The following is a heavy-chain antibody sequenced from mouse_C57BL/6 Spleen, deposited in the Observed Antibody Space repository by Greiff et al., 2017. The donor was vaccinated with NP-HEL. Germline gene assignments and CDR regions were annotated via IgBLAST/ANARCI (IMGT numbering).Heavy chain of an antibody. V-gene: IGHV5-17*01. D-gene: IGHD1-1*01. CDR1: GFTFSDYG. CDR3: ARPLLRSAAWFAY. J-gene: IGHJ3*01. CDR2: ISSGSSTL. Sequence: EVKLVESGGGLVKPGGSLKLSCAASGFTFSDYGMHWVRQAPEKGLEWVAYISSGSSTLYYADTVKGRFTISRDNAKNTLFLQMTSLRSEDTAMYYCARPLLRSAAWFAYWGQGTLVTVSA.